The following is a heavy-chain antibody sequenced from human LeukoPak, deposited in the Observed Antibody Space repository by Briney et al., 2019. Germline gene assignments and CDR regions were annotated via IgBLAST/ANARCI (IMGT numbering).Heavy chain of an antibody. CDR1: GLTFNNYY. CDR2: IRISGYST. J-gene: IGHJ5*02. Sequence: PGGSLRLSCAASGLTFNNYYMSWIRRAPGKGLEWISYIRISGYSTYYADSVKGRFTISRDNAKNSLYLQMNNLRPEDTAFYYCARRYDFWSGYYGWFDPWGQGTLVTVSS. CDR3: ARRYDFWSGYYGWFDP. V-gene: IGHV3-11*04. D-gene: IGHD3-3*01.